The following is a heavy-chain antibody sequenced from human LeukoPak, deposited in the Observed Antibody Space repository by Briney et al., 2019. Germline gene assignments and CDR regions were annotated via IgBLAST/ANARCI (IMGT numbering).Heavy chain of an antibody. V-gene: IGHV1-69*06. CDR1: GGRFKSYG. Sequence: SVKVSCKTTGGRFKSYGFSWVRQAPGQGLEWMGGIIPVFDRPTYSQKFEGRVTITADKYTNTTYMELSSLRSEDTAVYYCARETRGYYGSGSYYNSWFDPWGQGTLVTVSS. CDR2: IIPVFDRP. J-gene: IGHJ5*02. CDR3: ARETRGYYGSGSYYNSWFDP. D-gene: IGHD3-10*01.